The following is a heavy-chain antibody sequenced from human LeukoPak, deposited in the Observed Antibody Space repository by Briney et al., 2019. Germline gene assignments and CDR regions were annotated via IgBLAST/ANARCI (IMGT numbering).Heavy chain of an antibody. CDR3: ARDWGQTDSPLDY. Sequence: ASVKVSCKASGYTFTNYGISWVRPAPGQGLEWMGWISGYNGNTNYAQKFQGRVTMTTDTSTTTAFMELRSLRSDDTAVYYCARDWGQTDSPLDYWGQGTLVTVSS. CDR1: GYTFTNYG. V-gene: IGHV1-18*01. CDR2: ISGYNGNT. D-gene: IGHD3-16*01. J-gene: IGHJ4*02.